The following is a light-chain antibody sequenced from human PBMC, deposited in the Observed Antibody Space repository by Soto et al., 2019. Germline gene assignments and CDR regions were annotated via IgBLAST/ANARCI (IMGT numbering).Light chain of an antibody. J-gene: IGKJ1*01. V-gene: IGKV3-15*01. CDR2: GAS. Sequence: EIVLTQSPGTLSLSPGERATLSCRASQSVSPYLAWYQQKPGQAPRLLIHGASTRATGIPARLSGSGSGTEFTLTISSLQSEDFAVYYCLQYNYWPPTFGQGTKVDIK. CDR3: LQYNYWPPT. CDR1: QSVSPY.